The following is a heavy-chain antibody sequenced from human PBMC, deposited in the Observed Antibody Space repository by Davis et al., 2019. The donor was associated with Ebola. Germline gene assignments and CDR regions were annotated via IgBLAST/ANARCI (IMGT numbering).Heavy chain of an antibody. Sequence: ETLSLTCTVSGGSISSSSYYWGWVRRAPGKGLEWVANIKEDGTERDYGHSVKGRFTISRDDATNSLYLQMNNLRAEDTAVYYCARDVYWGQGILVTVSS. J-gene: IGHJ4*02. CDR1: GGSISSSSYY. CDR3: ARDVY. CDR2: IKEDGTER. V-gene: IGHV3-7*01.